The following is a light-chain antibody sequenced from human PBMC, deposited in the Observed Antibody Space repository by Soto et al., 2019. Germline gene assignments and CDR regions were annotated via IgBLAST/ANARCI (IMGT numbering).Light chain of an antibody. J-gene: IGKJ1*01. CDR1: QTIGNW. V-gene: IGKV1-5*03. CDR2: NAS. Sequence: DIQMTQSPSTQPASVGDRVTITCRASQTIGNWLAWYQQKPGKVPKLLIYNASTLESGAPSRFSGSGSGTEFTLTISSLQPDDFATYYCQQCNLYWTFGQGTKVEIK. CDR3: QQCNLYWT.